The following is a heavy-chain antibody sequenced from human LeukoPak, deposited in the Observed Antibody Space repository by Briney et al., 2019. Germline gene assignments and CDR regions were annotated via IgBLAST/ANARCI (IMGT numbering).Heavy chain of an antibody. CDR2: IKQDGSEK. J-gene: IGHJ6*02. CDR3: ARVDGRYYYFYGMDV. CDR1: GFTFSSYW. Sequence: GGSLRLSCAASGFTFSSYWMSWVRLAPGKGLEWVANIKQDGSEKYYVDSVKGRFTISRDNTKNSLYLQMSSLRAEDTAVYYCARVDGRYYYFYGMDVWGQGTTVTVSS. V-gene: IGHV3-7*01. D-gene: IGHD1-26*01.